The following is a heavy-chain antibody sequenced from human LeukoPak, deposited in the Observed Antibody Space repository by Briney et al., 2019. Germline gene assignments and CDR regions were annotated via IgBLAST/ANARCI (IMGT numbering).Heavy chain of an antibody. J-gene: IGHJ3*02. Sequence: SVKVSCKASGGTFSSYAISWVRQAPGQGREWMGRIIPIFGIANYAQKFQGRVTITADKSTSTAYMELSSLRSEDTAVYYCARFCSGGSCTHAFDIWGQGTMVTVSS. V-gene: IGHV1-69*04. D-gene: IGHD2-15*01. CDR2: IIPIFGIA. CDR3: ARFCSGGSCTHAFDI. CDR1: GGTFSSYA.